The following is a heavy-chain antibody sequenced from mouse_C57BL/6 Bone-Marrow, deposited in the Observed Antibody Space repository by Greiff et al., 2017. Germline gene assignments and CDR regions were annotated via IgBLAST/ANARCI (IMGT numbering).Heavy chain of an antibody. Sequence: QVQLQQSGAELARPGASVKLSCKASGYTFTSYGISWVKQRTGQGLEWIGEIYPRSGNTYYNEKFKGKATLTADKSSSTAYMELRSLTSEDSAVYFCAKIKLITTVVPSYFDVWCTGTTVTVSS. J-gene: IGHJ1*03. D-gene: IGHD1-1*01. V-gene: IGHV1-81*01. CDR3: AKIKLITTVVPSYFDV. CDR1: GYTFTSYG. CDR2: IYPRSGNT.